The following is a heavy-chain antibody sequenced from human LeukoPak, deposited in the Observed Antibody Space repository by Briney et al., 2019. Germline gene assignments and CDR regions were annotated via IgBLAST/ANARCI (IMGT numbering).Heavy chain of an antibody. Sequence: PSGTLSLTCSVSGGSISSSNWWSWVRQPPGKGLEWIGEIIHTGSTNYNPSLKSRVTISVDKSKNQFSLNLSSVTAADTAMYYCACYYDSSGYRFDYWGHGALVTVSS. CDR2: IIHTGST. J-gene: IGHJ4*01. D-gene: IGHD3-22*01. CDR3: ACYYDSSGYRFDY. CDR1: GGSISSSNW. V-gene: IGHV4-4*02.